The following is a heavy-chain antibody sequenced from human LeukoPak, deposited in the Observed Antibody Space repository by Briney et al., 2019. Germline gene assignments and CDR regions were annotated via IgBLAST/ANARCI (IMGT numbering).Heavy chain of an antibody. CDR2: ICSGGSGGST. CDR3: AREGGGGYCSTTSCAMDV. V-gene: IGHV3-66*01. J-gene: IGHJ6*02. CDR1: GFTVGSNF. D-gene: IGHD2-2*01. Sequence: GGSLRLSCAASGFTVGSNFMYWVRQAPGKGLEWVSDICSGGSGGSTHYADSVKGRFTISRDTSKNTLYLQVNSLRVEDTAVYYCAREGGGGYCSTTSCAMDVWGQGATVIVSS.